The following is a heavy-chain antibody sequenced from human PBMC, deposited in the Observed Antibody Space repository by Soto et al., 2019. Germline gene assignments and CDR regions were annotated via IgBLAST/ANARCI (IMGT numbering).Heavy chain of an antibody. CDR3: TRTYCASDCRARHFDY. CDR1: GYILASYN. V-gene: IGHV1-46*03. J-gene: IGHJ4*02. Sequence: QVQLVQSGAEVKKSGASVKVSCKASGYILASYNMHWVRQAPGQGLEWMGIINPSDGSTSYAQKYQDRVTMTXXRXTXXVYMELSGLNSDDTAVYYCTRTYCASDCRARHFDYWGQGTLVTVSS. D-gene: IGHD2-21*02. CDR2: INPSDGST.